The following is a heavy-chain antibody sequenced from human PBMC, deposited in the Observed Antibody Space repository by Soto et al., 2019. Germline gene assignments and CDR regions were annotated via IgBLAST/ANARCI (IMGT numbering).Heavy chain of an antibody. Sequence: QVQLVQSGAEVKKPGSSVKVSCKASGGTFSSYAISWVRQAPGQGLEWMGGIIPIFGTANYAQKFQGRVTITADESTSTAYMELSSLRSEDTAVYYCARRRVGAARPSDYYYYGMDVWGQGTTVTVSS. D-gene: IGHD6-6*01. CDR2: IIPIFGTA. J-gene: IGHJ6*02. CDR1: GGTFSSYA. V-gene: IGHV1-69*01. CDR3: ARRRVGAARPSDYYYYGMDV.